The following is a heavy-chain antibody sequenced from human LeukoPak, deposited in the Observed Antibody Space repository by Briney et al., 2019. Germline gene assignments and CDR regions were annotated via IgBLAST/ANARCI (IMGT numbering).Heavy chain of an antibody. CDR3: ASAPLGNSFGYMAY. CDR2: IYYTGRT. J-gene: IGHJ4*02. V-gene: IGHV4-30-4*01. CDR1: GGSINSGDYY. Sequence: SETLSLTCTVSGGSINSGDYYWSWIRQPPGKGLEWIGYIYYTGRTTYNPSVKSRVTISADTSKNQFSLKLNSVTAADTAVYFCASAPLGNSFGYMAYWGQGALVTVSS. D-gene: IGHD5-18*01.